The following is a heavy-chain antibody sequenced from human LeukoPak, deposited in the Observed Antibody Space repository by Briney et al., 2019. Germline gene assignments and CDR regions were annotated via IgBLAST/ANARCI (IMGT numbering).Heavy chain of an antibody. V-gene: IGHV3-30*18. CDR1: GFTFSSYG. D-gene: IGHD3-22*01. Sequence: GRSLRLSCAASGFTFSSYGMHWVRQAPGRGLEWVAVISYDGSNKYYADSVKGRFTISRDNSKNTLYLQMNSLRAEDTAIYYCAKDRMITMIAYDAFDIWGQGSMVTVSS. J-gene: IGHJ3*02. CDR2: ISYDGSNK. CDR3: AKDRMITMIAYDAFDI.